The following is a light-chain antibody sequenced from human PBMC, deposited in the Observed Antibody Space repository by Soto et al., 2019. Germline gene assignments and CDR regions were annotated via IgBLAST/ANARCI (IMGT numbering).Light chain of an antibody. CDR1: QSISNW. J-gene: IGKJ1*01. V-gene: IGKV1-5*01. Sequence: DIQMTQSLSTLSASVGDRVTITCRASQSISNWLAWYQQKPGKAPKLLIYDASSLESGVPSRFSGSGSGTEFTLTISSLQPDDFASYYCQQYNSYPRTFGQGTKVDI. CDR3: QQYNSYPRT. CDR2: DAS.